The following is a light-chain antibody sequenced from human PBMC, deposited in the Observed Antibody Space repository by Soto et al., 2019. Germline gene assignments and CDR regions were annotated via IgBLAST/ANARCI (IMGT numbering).Light chain of an antibody. CDR1: QGFTNY. CDR2: AAS. V-gene: IGKV1-27*01. J-gene: IGKJ5*01. Sequence: DFKMNQSPSSLSASVGDTVTLTCRASQGFTNYLAWYQQKPGKAPKLLIYAASTLQSGVPPRFSGSGSGTHFTLTISSLQPEDAATYYCQKYNTAPYTFGQRTRLEIK. CDR3: QKYNTAPYT.